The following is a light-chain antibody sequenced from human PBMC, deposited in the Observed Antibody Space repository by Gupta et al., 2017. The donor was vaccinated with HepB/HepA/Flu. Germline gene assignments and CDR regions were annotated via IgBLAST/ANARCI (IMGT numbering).Light chain of an antibody. Sequence: DIQMTQSPSSVSASVGDRVTITCRASQAISNWVAWYQQKPGKVPKLLIYAASSLQSGVSSRGSGSGSGTDFTLTISSLQLEDFATYYCQKANSSPRTFGRGTRVEIK. CDR2: AAS. V-gene: IGKV1-12*01. J-gene: IGKJ4*01. CDR1: QAISNW. CDR3: QKANSSPRT.